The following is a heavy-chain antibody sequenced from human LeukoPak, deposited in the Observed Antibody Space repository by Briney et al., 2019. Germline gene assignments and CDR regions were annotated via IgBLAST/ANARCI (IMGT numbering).Heavy chain of an antibody. CDR3: ASENYYGSGSYIKN. D-gene: IGHD3-10*01. CDR1: GGSFSGYY. Sequence: SETLSLTCAVYGGSFSGYYWSWIRQPPGKGLEGIGEINHSGSTNYNPSLKSRVTISVDTSKNQFSLKLSSVTAADTAVYYCASENYYGSGSYIKNWGQGTLVTVSS. J-gene: IGHJ4*02. V-gene: IGHV4-34*01. CDR2: INHSGST.